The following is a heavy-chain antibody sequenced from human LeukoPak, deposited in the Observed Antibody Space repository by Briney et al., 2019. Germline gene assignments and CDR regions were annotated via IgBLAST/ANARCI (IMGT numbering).Heavy chain of an antibody. CDR1: GYTFTGYY. Sequence: GASVKVSCKASGYTFTGYYIHWVRQAPGQGFEWMGWINCNSGGTSYAQKFQGRVTMTRDTSISTVYMELSTLKSDDTAVYYCVRDQITVTTPFFDYWGQGTLVTVSS. D-gene: IGHD4-17*01. J-gene: IGHJ4*02. CDR3: VRDQITVTTPFFDY. V-gene: IGHV1-2*02. CDR2: INCNSGGT.